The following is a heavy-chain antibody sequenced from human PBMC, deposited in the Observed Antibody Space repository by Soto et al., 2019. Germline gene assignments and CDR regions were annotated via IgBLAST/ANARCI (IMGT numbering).Heavy chain of an antibody. J-gene: IGHJ5*02. Sequence: SETLSLTCAVSGGSISGGGYSWSWIRQPPGKGLEWIGYIHDSGTTSYIPSLKSRVTISIDRSKNQFSLKLTSVTAADTAVYYCARYYFDGPFDPWGPGTQVTVSS. CDR3: ARYYFDGPFDP. CDR1: GGSISGGGYS. CDR2: IHDSGTT. V-gene: IGHV4-30-2*01. D-gene: IGHD3-22*01.